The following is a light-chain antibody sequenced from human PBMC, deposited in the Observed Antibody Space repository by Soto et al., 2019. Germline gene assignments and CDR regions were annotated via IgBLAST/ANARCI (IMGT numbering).Light chain of an antibody. CDR1: QRIGRC. J-gene: IGKJ2*01. V-gene: IGKV1-5*01. CDR2: DAS. CDR3: QQYKHYSSNT. Sequence: DIQMTQSPSTLSASVGDSVTITCRASQRIGRCLAWYQQKPGKAPKLLIYDASTLQSGVPSRFSGSGSGTEFTLNLTILHVDDFATYSCQQYKHYSSNTFGRGTKLEI.